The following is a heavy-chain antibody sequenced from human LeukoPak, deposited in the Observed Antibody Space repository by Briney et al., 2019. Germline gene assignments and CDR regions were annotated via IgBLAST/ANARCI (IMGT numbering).Heavy chain of an antibody. J-gene: IGHJ4*02. CDR1: GFMFHDYA. Sequence: GGSLRLSCAGPGFMFHDYAIHWVRHPPGKGLEWVSLISGDGGSTFYADSVKGRFTISRDNSKNSLYLQMNSLRSDDTALYYCARESESSGWYDYWGQGTLVTVSS. CDR2: ISGDGGST. D-gene: IGHD6-19*01. CDR3: ARESESSGWYDY. V-gene: IGHV3-43*02.